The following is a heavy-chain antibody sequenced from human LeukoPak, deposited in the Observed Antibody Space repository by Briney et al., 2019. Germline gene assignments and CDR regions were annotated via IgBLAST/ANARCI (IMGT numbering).Heavy chain of an antibody. D-gene: IGHD6-19*01. CDR2: IYTSGST. Sequence: SETLSLTCTVSGGSISSYYWSWLRQPAGKGLEWIGRIYTSGSTNYNPSLKSRVTMSVDTSKNQFSLKLSSVTAADTAVYYCARDSIAVAGVDYYYYMDVWGKGTTVTISS. V-gene: IGHV4-4*07. CDR1: GGSISSYY. CDR3: ARDSIAVAGVDYYYYMDV. J-gene: IGHJ6*03.